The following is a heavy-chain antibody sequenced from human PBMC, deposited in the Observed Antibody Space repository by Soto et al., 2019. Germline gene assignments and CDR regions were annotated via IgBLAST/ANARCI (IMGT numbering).Heavy chain of an antibody. CDR2: IYYSGST. Sequence: SETLSLTCTVSGGSISSYYWSWIRQPPGKGLEWVGYIYYSGSTNYNPSLKSRVAISVDTSKNQFSLKLSSVTAADTAVYYCARGFGGSLDYWGQGTLVTVSS. J-gene: IGHJ4*02. CDR3: ARGFGGSLDY. V-gene: IGHV4-59*01. D-gene: IGHD3-10*01. CDR1: GGSISSYY.